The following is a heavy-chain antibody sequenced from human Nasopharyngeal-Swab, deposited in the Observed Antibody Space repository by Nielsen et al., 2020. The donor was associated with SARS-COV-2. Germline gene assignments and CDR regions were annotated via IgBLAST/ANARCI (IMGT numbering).Heavy chain of an antibody. CDR3: AKPRESGLDY. CDR1: GFSFSTFG. CDR2: IRFDGSQK. V-gene: IGHV3-30*02. D-gene: IGHD3-10*01. Sequence: GKSLKISCAASGFSFSTFGMHWVRQAPGKGLEWLTFIRFDGSQKYYADSVKGRFTISKDNSKNTLYLQMNSLTADDSGIYYCAKPRESGLDYWGQGTLVTVSS. J-gene: IGHJ4*02.